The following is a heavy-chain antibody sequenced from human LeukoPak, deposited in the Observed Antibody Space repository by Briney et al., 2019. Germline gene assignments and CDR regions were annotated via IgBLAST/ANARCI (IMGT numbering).Heavy chain of an antibody. CDR3: ARDPYYYASDC. D-gene: IGHD3-10*01. Sequence: PGGSLRLSCAASGFTFSSYDMHWVRQAPGKGLEWVALISYDGSTIYYADSVKGRFTVSRDNAENSVYLQMNSLRAEDTAVYYCARDPYYYASDCWGQGALVTVSS. CDR2: ISYDGSTI. V-gene: IGHV3-30-3*01. J-gene: IGHJ4*02. CDR1: GFTFSSYD.